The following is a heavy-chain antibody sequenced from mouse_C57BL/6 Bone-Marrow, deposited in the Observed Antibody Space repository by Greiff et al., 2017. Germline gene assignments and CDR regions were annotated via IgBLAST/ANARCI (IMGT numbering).Heavy chain of an antibody. J-gene: IGHJ4*01. D-gene: IGHD1-1*01. Sequence: QVQLQQPGAELVKPWASVKLSCKASGYTFTSYWMQWVKQRPGQGLEWIGEIDPSDSYTNYNQKFKGKATLTVDTSSSTAYMQLSSLTSEDSAVYYCAITTVVATPMDYWGQGTSVTVSS. CDR3: AITTVVATPMDY. CDR2: IDPSDSYT. V-gene: IGHV1-50*01. CDR1: GYTFTSYW.